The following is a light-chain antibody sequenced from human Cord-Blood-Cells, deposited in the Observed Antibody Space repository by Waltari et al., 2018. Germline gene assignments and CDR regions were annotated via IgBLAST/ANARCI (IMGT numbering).Light chain of an antibody. J-gene: IGLJ3*02. CDR3: CSYASSYALV. Sequence: QSALTQPRSVSGSHGVSVTISSTATSSDVGGFNYVSWYQQHPGKAPNLMIYDVSKRPSGVPDRFSGSKSGNTASVSIAGLQAEDEADYYCCSYASSYALVFGGGNKLTVL. CDR2: DVS. V-gene: IGLV2-11*02. CDR1: SSDVGGFNY.